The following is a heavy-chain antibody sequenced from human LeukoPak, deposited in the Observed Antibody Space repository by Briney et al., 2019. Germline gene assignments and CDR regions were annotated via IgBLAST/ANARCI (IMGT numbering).Heavy chain of an antibody. J-gene: IGHJ4*02. CDR3: ARVGYSNSYDY. CDR2: MNPNTGNA. D-gene: IGHD4-11*01. Sequence: ASVKVSCKASGYTFTNFDINWVRQATGQGLEWMGWMNPNTGNAGYAQKFQDRVTITWDTSISTAYMDLSSLRSEDTAVYYCARVGYSNSYDYWGQGTLVTVSS. CDR1: GYTFTNFD. V-gene: IGHV1-8*03.